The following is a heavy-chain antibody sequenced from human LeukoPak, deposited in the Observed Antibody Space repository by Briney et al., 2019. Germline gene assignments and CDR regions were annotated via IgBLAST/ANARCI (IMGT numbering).Heavy chain of an antibody. V-gene: IGHV4-59*01. CDR1: GGSISSYY. CDR3: ARDRGNYYDSSGSRFDY. J-gene: IGHJ4*02. CDR2: IYYSGST. Sequence: SETLSLTCTVSGGSISSYYWSWIRQPPGKGLEWIGYIYYSGSTNYNPSLKSRVTISVDTSKNQFSLKLSSVTAADTAVYYCARDRGNYYDSSGSRFDYWGQGTLVTVSS. D-gene: IGHD3-22*01.